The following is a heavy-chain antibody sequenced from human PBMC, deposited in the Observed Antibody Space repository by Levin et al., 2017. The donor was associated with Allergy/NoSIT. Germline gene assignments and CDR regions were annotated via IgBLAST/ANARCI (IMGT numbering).Heavy chain of an antibody. Sequence: GGSLRLSCAVSGFTVSSNYMSWVRQAPGKGLEWVSIIYSGGTTYYADSVKGRFTISRDNSKNTLYLQMNSLRAEDTAVYDCARLTTANWSFDLWGRGTLVTVSS. CDR3: ARLTTANWSFDL. J-gene: IGHJ2*01. CDR1: GFTVSSNY. CDR2: IYSGGTT. D-gene: IGHD4-17*01. V-gene: IGHV3-66*04.